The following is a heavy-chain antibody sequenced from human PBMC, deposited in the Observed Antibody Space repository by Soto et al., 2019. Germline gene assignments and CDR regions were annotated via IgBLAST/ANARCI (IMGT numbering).Heavy chain of an antibody. J-gene: IGHJ3*02. CDR2: ISGDGRTK. V-gene: IGHV3-23*01. Sequence: PGGSLRLSCAASGFGFSNYAMTWVRQAPGKGLEWLSAISGDGRTKYYADSVKGRFTMSRDNSKNTLNLQINSLRAEDTAMYYCAIDRDDIGMVDVFDIRGQGTMVTGSS. CDR3: AIDRDDIGMVDVFDI. D-gene: IGHD2-15*01. CDR1: GFGFSNYA.